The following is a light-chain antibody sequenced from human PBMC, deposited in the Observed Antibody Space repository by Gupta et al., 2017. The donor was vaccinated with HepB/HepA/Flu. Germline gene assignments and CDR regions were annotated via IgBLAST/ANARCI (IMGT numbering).Light chain of an antibody. CDR3: GSYAGSYTSPWV. CDR1: RRDGGGHNY. J-gene: IGLJ3*02. Sequence: QSALTQPRSVSGSPGPSVTISCTGPRRDGGGHNYVPWYQQHPGKAPKLMIYDVSKRPSGVPDRFSGSKSGNTASLTISGLQAEDEADYYCGSYAGSYTSPWVFGGGTKLTVL. CDR2: DVS. V-gene: IGLV2-11*01.